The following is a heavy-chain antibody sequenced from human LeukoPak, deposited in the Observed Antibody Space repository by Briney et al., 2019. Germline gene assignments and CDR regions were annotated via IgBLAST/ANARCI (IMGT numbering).Heavy chain of an antibody. D-gene: IGHD3-3*02. Sequence: GGSLRLSCAASGFTFNKFWMTWARQAPGKGLEWVANINPDGSDKHHVDSVKGRFRISRDNAENSLYLQMDSLRAEDTAVYYCARDKNSILFDPWGQGTLVTVSS. CDR3: ARDKNSILFDP. J-gene: IGHJ5*02. CDR2: INPDGSDK. V-gene: IGHV3-7*03. CDR1: GFTFNKFW.